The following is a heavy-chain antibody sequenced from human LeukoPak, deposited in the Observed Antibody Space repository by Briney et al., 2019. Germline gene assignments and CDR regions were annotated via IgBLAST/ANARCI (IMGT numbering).Heavy chain of an antibody. J-gene: IGHJ6*02. CDR3: ARDRATVVNYGMDV. CDR1: GGSISSSSYY. V-gene: IGHV4-39*07. D-gene: IGHD4-23*01. CDR2: IYYSGRT. Sequence: SETLSLTCTVSGGSISSSSYYWGWIRQPPGKGLEWVGRIYYSGRTYYNPALKSRVTISVDKSKNQFSLKLSSVTAADTAVYYCARDRATVVNYGMDVWGQGTTVTVSS.